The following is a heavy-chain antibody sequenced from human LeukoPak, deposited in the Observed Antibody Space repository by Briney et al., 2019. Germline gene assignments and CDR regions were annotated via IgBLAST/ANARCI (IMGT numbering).Heavy chain of an antibody. CDR1: GGSISRSTYY. J-gene: IGHJ4*02. Sequence: SETLSLTCTVSGGSISRSTYYWGWVRQPPGKGLEWIGSIYYSGSTYYNPSLKSRVTISVDTSKNQFSLKLSSVTAADTAVYYCARSQTSGKWLPPSALVDWGQGTLVTVSS. D-gene: IGHD3-22*01. CDR2: IYYSGST. CDR3: ARSQTSGKWLPPSALVD. V-gene: IGHV4-39*07.